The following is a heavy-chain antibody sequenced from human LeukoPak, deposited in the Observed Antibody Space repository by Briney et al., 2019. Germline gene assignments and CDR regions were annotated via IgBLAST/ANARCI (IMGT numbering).Heavy chain of an antibody. CDR3: ARGGDTAMVPGFDY. D-gene: IGHD5-18*01. V-gene: IGHV4-34*01. J-gene: IGHJ4*02. CDR2: INHSGST. CDR1: GGSFSGYC. Sequence: PSETLSLTCAVYGGSFSGYCWSWIRQPPGKGLEWIGEINHSGSTNYNPSLKSRVTISVDTSKNQFSLKLSSVTAADTAVYYCARGGDTAMVPGFDYWGQGTLVTVSS.